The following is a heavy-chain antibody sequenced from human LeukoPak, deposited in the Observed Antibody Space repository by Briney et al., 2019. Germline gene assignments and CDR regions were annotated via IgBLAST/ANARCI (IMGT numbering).Heavy chain of an antibody. J-gene: IGHJ3*01. Sequence: GGPLRLSCAASGFSIDDYAIHWVRQPPGKGLEWVSGISWNSANIGYADSIKGRFTISRDNAKNSVDLQIDSLRAEDTALYYCAKDNGPKSALDLWGQGTVVIVSS. V-gene: IGHV3-9*01. CDR3: AKDNGPKSALDL. CDR2: ISWNSANI. D-gene: IGHD4-17*01. CDR1: GFSIDDYA.